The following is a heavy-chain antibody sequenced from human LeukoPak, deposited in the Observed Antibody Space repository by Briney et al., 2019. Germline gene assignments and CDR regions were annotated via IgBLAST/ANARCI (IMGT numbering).Heavy chain of an antibody. CDR3: ARASSDFGELFP. CDR2: INPSSGST. J-gene: IGHJ5*02. D-gene: IGHD3-10*01. Sequence: ASVTVSCTASGYTFTSYYMHWVRQAPGQGLEWMGIINPSSGSTSYTQKFQGRVTMTRDTSTSTVYMDLSSLRSEDTAVYYCARASSDFGELFPWGQGTLVTVSS. CDR1: GYTFTSYY. V-gene: IGHV1-46*01.